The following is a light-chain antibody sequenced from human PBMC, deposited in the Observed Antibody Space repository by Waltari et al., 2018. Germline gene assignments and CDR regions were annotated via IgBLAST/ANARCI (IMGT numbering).Light chain of an antibody. CDR2: QDL. Sequence: SYELTQPPSVSVTPGQTAKIACSGEELGHKFAYWYQQRPGQSPLLVIYQDLKRPSGIAERFSGSTSENTTTLTIAGAQAIDEADYYCQAWDDSVCGFGGGTRLTVL. CDR3: QAWDDSVCG. CDR1: ELGHKF. V-gene: IGLV3-1*01. J-gene: IGLJ2*01.